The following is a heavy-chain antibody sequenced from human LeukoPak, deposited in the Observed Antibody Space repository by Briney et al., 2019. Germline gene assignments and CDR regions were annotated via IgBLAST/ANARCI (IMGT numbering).Heavy chain of an antibody. CDR3: ARSMMSYDFWSGYYSQTLYYYYYYMDV. D-gene: IGHD3-3*01. CDR2: IKQDGSEI. Sequence: PGGSLRLSCAASGFTFSSYWMSWVRQAPGKGLEWVANIKQDGSEIYYVDSVKGRFTISRDNAKNSLYLQMNSLRAEDTAVYYCARSMMSYDFWSGYYSQTLYYYYYYMDVWGKGTTVTVSS. V-gene: IGHV3-7*01. J-gene: IGHJ6*03. CDR1: GFTFSSYW.